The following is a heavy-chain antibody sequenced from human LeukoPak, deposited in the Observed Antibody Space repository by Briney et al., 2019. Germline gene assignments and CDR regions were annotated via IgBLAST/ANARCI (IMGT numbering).Heavy chain of an antibody. CDR1: GGSFSGYY. D-gene: IGHD4-23*01. V-gene: IGHV4-34*01. CDR3: AKAYGGNSES. Sequence: SETLSLTCDVYGGSFSGYYWSWIRQPPGKGLEWIGEINQSGTTNYNPSLNSRVTISVDTSKNQFSLKLSSVTAADTAVYYCAKAYGGNSESWGQGTLVTVSS. CDR2: INQSGTT. J-gene: IGHJ4*02.